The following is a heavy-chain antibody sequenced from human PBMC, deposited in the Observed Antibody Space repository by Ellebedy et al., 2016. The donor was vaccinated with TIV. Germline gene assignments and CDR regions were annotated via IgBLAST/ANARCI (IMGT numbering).Heavy chain of an antibody. CDR2: VSAYSGNT. Sequence: AASVKVSCKSSGYTFIDYGISWVRQAPGQGLDWMGWVSAYSGNTNYADNLQGRVPMTTDTSTDTAYMELRSLRSDDTAVYYCARYSGSGTYYRNGMDVWGQGTTVTVSS. D-gene: IGHD3-10*01. V-gene: IGHV1-18*01. CDR3: ARYSGSGTYYRNGMDV. CDR1: GYTFIDYG. J-gene: IGHJ6*02.